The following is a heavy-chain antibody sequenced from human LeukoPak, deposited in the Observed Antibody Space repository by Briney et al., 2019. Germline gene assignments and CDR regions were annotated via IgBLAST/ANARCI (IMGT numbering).Heavy chain of an antibody. D-gene: IGHD3-10*01. Sequence: NPSETLSLTCTVSGGSISSYYWSWIRQPPGKGLEWIGEINHSGSTNYNPSLKSRVTISVDTSKNQFSLKLSSVTAADTAVYYCARGGRVRAHKFDYWGQGTLVTVSS. V-gene: IGHV4-34*01. CDR3: ARGGRVRAHKFDY. CDR2: INHSGST. CDR1: GGSISSYY. J-gene: IGHJ4*02.